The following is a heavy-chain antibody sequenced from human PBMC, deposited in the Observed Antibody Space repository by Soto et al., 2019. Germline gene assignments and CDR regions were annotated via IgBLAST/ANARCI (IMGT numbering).Heavy chain of an antibody. CDR1: GFTFSSYW. Sequence: GGSLRLSCAASGFTFSSYWMSWVRQAPGKGLEWVANIKQDGSEKYYVDSVKGRFTISRDNAKNSLYLQMNSLRAEDTAVYYCARDGDSGYDDYYYHYMDVWGKGTTVTVSS. D-gene: IGHD5-12*01. V-gene: IGHV3-7*01. CDR3: ARDGDSGYDDYYYHYMDV. J-gene: IGHJ6*03. CDR2: IKQDGSEK.